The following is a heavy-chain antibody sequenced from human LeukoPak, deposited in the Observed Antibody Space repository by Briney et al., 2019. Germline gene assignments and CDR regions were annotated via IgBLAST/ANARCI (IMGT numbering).Heavy chain of an antibody. D-gene: IGHD5-24*01. CDR3: ARTRRDGYNQLSELDY. Sequence: PSETLSLTCTVSCGSITTYYWSWIRQLPGKGLEWIGYIYYSGRTDYSPSLKSRVTISVDTSKNEFSLKLSSVTAADTAVYYCARTRRDGYNQLSELDYWGQGTLVTVSS. J-gene: IGHJ4*02. CDR1: CGSITTYY. V-gene: IGHV4-59*01. CDR2: IYYSGRT.